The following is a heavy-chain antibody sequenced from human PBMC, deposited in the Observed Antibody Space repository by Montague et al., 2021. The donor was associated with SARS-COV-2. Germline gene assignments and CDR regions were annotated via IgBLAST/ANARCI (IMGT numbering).Heavy chain of an antibody. CDR3: ARDFYYYMDV. CDR1: GFTFSTNL. J-gene: IGHJ6*03. Sequence: SLRLSCAASGFTFSTNLMSWVRQAPGKGLEWVAHIKQDGSDKFYVDSVKGRFTLSTDNAKNSVYLQMDGLRHEDTAVYYCARDFYYYMDVWGKGTTVTVSS. V-gene: IGHV3-7*03. CDR2: IKQDGSDK.